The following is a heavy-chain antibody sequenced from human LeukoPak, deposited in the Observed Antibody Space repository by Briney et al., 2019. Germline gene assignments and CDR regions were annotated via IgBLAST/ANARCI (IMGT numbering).Heavy chain of an antibody. D-gene: IGHD6-19*01. CDR1: GFTFSSYN. CDR2: ISSNSSYI. Sequence: GGSLRLSCAASGFTFSSYNMNWVRQAPGKGLEWVSSISSNSSYIYYADSVKGRFTISRDNAKNSLYLQMNSLRAEDTAVYYCARKGIAVAAPFDYWGQGTLVTVSS. J-gene: IGHJ4*02. V-gene: IGHV3-21*01. CDR3: ARKGIAVAAPFDY.